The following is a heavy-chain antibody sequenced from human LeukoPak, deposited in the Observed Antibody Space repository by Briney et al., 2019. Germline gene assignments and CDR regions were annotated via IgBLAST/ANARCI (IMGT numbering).Heavy chain of an antibody. CDR2: TRNKANSYTT. Sequence: SGGSLRLSCAASGFTISDHYMDWVRQAPGKGLEWVGRTRNKANSYTTEYAASVKGRFTTSRDDSKNSLYLQMNSLKTEDTAVYYCASLGFDYWGQGTLVTVSS. CDR3: ASLGFDY. D-gene: IGHD3-16*01. V-gene: IGHV3-72*01. CDR1: GFTISDHY. J-gene: IGHJ4*02.